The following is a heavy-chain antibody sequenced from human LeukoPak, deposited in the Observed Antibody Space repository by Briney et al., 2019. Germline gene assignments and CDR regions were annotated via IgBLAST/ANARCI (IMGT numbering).Heavy chain of an antibody. CDR1: GGTFSSYA. V-gene: IGHV1-69*04. J-gene: IGHJ6*02. Sequence: ASVKVSCKASGGTFSSYAISWVRQAPGQGLEWMGRIIPILGIANYAQKFQGRVTITADKSTSTAYMELSSLRSEDTAVYYCASLLVAGPAYYYGMDVWGQGTTVTVSS. CDR2: IIPILGIA. D-gene: IGHD6-19*01. CDR3: ASLLVAGPAYYYGMDV.